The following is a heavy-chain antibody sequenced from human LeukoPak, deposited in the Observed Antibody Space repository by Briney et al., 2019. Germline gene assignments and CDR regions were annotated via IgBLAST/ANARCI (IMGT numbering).Heavy chain of an antibody. D-gene: IGHD3-22*01. CDR3: AKDRTPYYYDSSGYYPGVGGPLGY. V-gene: IGHV3-9*01. Sequence: GKSLRLSCAVSGFNFNKYGMHWVRQAPGKGLEWVSGISWNSGSIGYADSVKGRFTISRDNAKNSLYLQMNSLRAEDTALYYCAKDRTPYYYDSSGYYPGVGGPLGYWGQGTLVTVSS. J-gene: IGHJ4*02. CDR1: GFNFNKYG. CDR2: ISWNSGSI.